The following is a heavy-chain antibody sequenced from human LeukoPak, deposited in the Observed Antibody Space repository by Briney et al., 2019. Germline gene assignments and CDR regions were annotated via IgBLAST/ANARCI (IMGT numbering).Heavy chain of an antibody. CDR2: ISGRDGST. D-gene: IGHD2-15*01. CDR1: GFTFSSYA. V-gene: IGHV3-23*01. J-gene: IGHJ4*02. CDR3: AKSGLNRFDY. Sequence: GGSLRLSCVASGFTFSSYAMSWVRQAPGQGLEWVSGISGRDGSTYYADSVRGRFTISRDNSKNTLYLQMNSLRAEDTAIYYCAKSGLNRFDYWGQGTLVTVSS.